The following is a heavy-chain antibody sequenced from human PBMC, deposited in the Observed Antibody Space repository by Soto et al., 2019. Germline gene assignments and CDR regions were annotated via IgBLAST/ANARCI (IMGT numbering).Heavy chain of an antibody. Sequence: QVQLVQSGGGVVQPGRSLRLSCVASGFTFSSHGMHWVRQVPGKGLEWVGVIWYDGSNKYYADSVKGRFTISRDNSKNMLDLQMNSLRGEDKAVYYCARWNDYRAIDCWGQGTLVTVSS. CDR3: ARWNDYRAIDC. J-gene: IGHJ4*02. CDR2: IWYDGSNK. D-gene: IGHD4-4*01. CDR1: GFTFSSHG. V-gene: IGHV3-33*01.